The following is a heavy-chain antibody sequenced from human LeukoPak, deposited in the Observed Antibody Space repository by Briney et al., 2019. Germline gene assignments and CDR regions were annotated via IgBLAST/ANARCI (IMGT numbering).Heavy chain of an antibody. J-gene: IGHJ4*02. V-gene: IGHV4-34*01. CDR1: GGSFSGYY. CDR2: INHSGST. CDR3: ARGRIAARYFDY. Sequence: PSETLSLTCAVYGGSFSGYYWSWIRQPPRKGLEWIGEINHSGSTNYNPSLKSRVTISVDTSKNQFSLKLSSVTAADTAVYYCARGRIAARYFDYWGQGTLSPSPQ. D-gene: IGHD6-6*01.